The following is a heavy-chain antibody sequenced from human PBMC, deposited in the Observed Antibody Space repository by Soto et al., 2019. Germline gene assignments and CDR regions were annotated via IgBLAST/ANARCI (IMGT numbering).Heavy chain of an antibody. CDR2: IWYDGSNK. Sequence: PGGSLRLSCAASGFTFSSYGMHWVRQAPGKGLEWVAVIWYDGSNKYYADSVKGRFTISRDNYKKTLYLQMSSLRAEDTAVYYCALDYYGSGSYPNDAFDIWGQGTMVTVSS. CDR1: GFTFSSYG. V-gene: IGHV3-33*01. D-gene: IGHD3-10*01. CDR3: ALDYYGSGSYPNDAFDI. J-gene: IGHJ3*02.